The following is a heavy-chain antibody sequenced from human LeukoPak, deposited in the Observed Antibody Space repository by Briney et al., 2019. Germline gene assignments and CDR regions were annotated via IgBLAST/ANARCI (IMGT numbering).Heavy chain of an antibody. J-gene: IGHJ2*01. Sequence: SESLSLTCTVSGGSISGYYWSWIRQPPGKGLEWIGYIYFSGSSNHNPSLNSRLTISVDTSKNQFSLKLSSVTAADTAVYYCARVKFAAVAATGWYFDLWGRGTLVIVSS. V-gene: IGHV4-59*01. CDR3: ARVKFAAVAATGWYFDL. CDR2: IYFSGSS. D-gene: IGHD6-19*01. CDR1: GGSISGYY.